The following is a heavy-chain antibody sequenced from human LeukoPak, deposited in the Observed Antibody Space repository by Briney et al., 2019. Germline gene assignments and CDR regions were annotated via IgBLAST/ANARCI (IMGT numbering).Heavy chain of an antibody. D-gene: IGHD6-19*01. CDR3: AKDPYSSGPYNWFDP. J-gene: IGHJ5*02. Sequence: YPGGSLRLSCAASGFTFSSYAMSWVRQAPGKGLEWVSAISGSGDSTYYADSVKGLFTISRDNSKNTLYLQMNRLRAEDTAVYYCAKDPYSSGPYNWFDPWGQGTLVTVSS. CDR1: GFTFSSYA. CDR2: ISGSGDST. V-gene: IGHV3-23*01.